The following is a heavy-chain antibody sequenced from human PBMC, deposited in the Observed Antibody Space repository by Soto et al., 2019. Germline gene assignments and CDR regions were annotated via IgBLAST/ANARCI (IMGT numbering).Heavy chain of an antibody. V-gene: IGHV1-2*02. CDR2: INPYSGGA. J-gene: IGHJ5*02. Sequence: QVQLLQSGAEVKKPGASVKVSCKASGYTFTGYFMHWVRQAPGQGLEWMGWINPYSGGADYAQSFQGRLTMTRDTSISTVYMELSRLRFDDTAVYYCARVIRGAYYNSPLDTWGPGTVVTVSS. D-gene: IGHD3-10*01. CDR3: ARVIRGAYYNSPLDT. CDR1: GYTFTGYF.